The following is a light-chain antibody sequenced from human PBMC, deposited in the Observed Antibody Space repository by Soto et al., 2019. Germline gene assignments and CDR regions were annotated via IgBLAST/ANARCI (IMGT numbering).Light chain of an antibody. J-gene: IGKJ1*01. CDR3: QQYNSYS. CDR2: HAS. Sequence: IHMTQSPCSLSASVGYRFTVACRASQNIAKYLTWFRQKPGTAPKVLIYHASNLQSGVPSRFSGSGSGTEFTLTISSLQPDDFATYYCQQYNSYSFGQGTKVDIK. CDR1: QNIAKY. V-gene: IGKV1-16*01.